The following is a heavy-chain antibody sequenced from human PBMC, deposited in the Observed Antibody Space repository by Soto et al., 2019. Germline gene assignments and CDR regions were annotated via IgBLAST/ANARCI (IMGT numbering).Heavy chain of an antibody. Sequence: EGSLRLSCAASGFTFSDYYMSWIRQAPGKGLEWVSYISSSGSTIYYADSVKGRFTISRDNAKNSLYLQMNSLRAEDTAVYYCARDGLVVDYYYGMAVWGQETTVTVSS. CDR3: ARDGLVVDYYYGMAV. D-gene: IGHD3-22*01. J-gene: IGHJ6*02. CDR2: ISSSGSTI. V-gene: IGHV3-11*01. CDR1: GFTFSDYY.